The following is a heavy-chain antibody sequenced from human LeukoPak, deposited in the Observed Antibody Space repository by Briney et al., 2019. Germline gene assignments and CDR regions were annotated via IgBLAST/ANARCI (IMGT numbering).Heavy chain of an antibody. V-gene: IGHV3-33*06. CDR1: GFNFSSYG. CDR3: AKDSSSWYNYFDY. D-gene: IGHD6-13*01. J-gene: IGHJ4*02. CDR2: IWYDGSKK. Sequence: GGSLRLSCAASGFNFSSYGMHWVRQAPGKGLEWVAVIWYDGSKKYYADSVKGRFTISRDNSKNTLYLQMNSLRAEDTAVYYCAKDSSSWYNYFDYWGQGTLVTVSS.